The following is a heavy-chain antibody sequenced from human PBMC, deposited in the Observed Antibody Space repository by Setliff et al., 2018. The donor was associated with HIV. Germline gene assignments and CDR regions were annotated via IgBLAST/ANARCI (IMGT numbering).Heavy chain of an antibody. J-gene: IGHJ4*02. CDR2: INTDNGNT. V-gene: IGHV1-3*04. CDR3: ARVWPQSIGFDC. Sequence: ASVKVSCKTSGYIFSTYTIHWIRQAPGQRPEWMGWINTDNGNTRYSQKFEDRVSMTRDTSANIVYMELTSLKSEDMAVYYCARVWPQSIGFDCWGQGTLVTVAS. CDR1: GYIFSTYT. D-gene: IGHD2-21*01.